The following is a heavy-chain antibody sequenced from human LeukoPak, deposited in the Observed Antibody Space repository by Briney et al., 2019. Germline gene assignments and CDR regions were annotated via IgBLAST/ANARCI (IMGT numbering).Heavy chain of an antibody. J-gene: IGHJ4*02. CDR3: AREGREGNFDY. Sequence: ASVKVSCKASGYTFTSYAMHWVRQAPGQRLEWMGWINAGNGNTKYSQKFQGRVTTTRDTSASTAYMELSSLRSEDTAVYYCAREGREGNFDYWGQGTLVTVSS. V-gene: IGHV1-3*01. CDR2: INAGNGNT. D-gene: IGHD3-10*01. CDR1: GYTFTSYA.